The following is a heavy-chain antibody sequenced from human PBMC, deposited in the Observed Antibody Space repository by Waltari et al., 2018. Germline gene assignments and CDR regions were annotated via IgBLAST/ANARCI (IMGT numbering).Heavy chain of an antibody. D-gene: IGHD7-27*01. CDR2: IIPMLAAA. CDR1: GGTISRYA. Sequence: QVQLVQSGAEVKKPGSSVKVSCKASGGTISRYAVSWVRQAPGQGLEWMGRIIPMLAAADYAQKFQGRVTITADESTSTAYMELTSLKSEDTAVYYCARETGVEEVIGMDVWGQGTTVTVSS. V-gene: IGHV1-69*11. J-gene: IGHJ6*02. CDR3: ARETGVEEVIGMDV.